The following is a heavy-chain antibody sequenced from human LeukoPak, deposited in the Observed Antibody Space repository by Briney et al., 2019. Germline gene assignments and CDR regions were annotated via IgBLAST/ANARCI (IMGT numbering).Heavy chain of an antibody. CDR2: ISGSGGST. Sequence: GGSLRLSCAASGFTFSSYAMSWVRQAQGKGLEWVSAISGSGGSTYYADSVKGRFTISRDNSKNTLYLQMNSLRAEDTAVYYCAKDPFWSGYFGEIDYWGQGTLVTVSS. V-gene: IGHV3-23*01. CDR3: AKDPFWSGYFGEIDY. CDR1: GFTFSSYA. J-gene: IGHJ4*02. D-gene: IGHD3-3*01.